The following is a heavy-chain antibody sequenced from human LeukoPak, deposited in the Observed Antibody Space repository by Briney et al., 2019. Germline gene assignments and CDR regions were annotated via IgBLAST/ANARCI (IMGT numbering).Heavy chain of an antibody. V-gene: IGHV1-69*01. CDR3: ASCFLGGVVTYNWFDP. Sequence: SSVKLSRTASGGTFTSYAITWVGQAPGQGREWMGGVIPIFGRAHYAHKFQGRVPLTGDESTSTAYMALSSLSSEDTAVCYCASCFLGGVVTYNWFDPWGQGTLVTVSS. CDR2: VIPIFGRA. D-gene: IGHD3-3*01. J-gene: IGHJ5*02. CDR1: GGTFTSYA.